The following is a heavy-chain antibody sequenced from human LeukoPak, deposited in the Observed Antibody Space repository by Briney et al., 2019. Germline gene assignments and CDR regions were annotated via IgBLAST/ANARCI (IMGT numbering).Heavy chain of an antibody. Sequence: KSSETLSLTCTVSGGSISTYYWSWIRKPPGKGLEWIGHIYNSGSTNYSPSLKSQVTISVDTSKNQFSLKLSSVAAADTAVYYCARFKRAGGWSYFDYWGQGTLVTVSS. D-gene: IGHD6-19*01. CDR3: ARFKRAGGWSYFDY. V-gene: IGHV4-59*01. CDR1: GGSISTYY. J-gene: IGHJ4*02. CDR2: IYNSGST.